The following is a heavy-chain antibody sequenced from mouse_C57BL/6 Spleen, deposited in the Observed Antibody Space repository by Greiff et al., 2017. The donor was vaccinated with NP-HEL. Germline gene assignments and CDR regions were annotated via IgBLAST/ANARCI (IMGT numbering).Heavy chain of an antibody. J-gene: IGHJ4*01. CDR1: GYTFTSYW. CDR2: IDPSDSYT. D-gene: IGHD2-5*01. CDR3: ARQYYSNYEAMDY. Sequence: QVQLKQPGAELVMPGASVKLSCKASGYTFTSYWMHWVKQRPGQGLEWIGEIDPSDSYTNYNQKFKGKSTLTVDKSSSTAYMQLSSLTSEYSAVYYCARQYYSNYEAMDYWGQGTSVTVSS. V-gene: IGHV1-69*01.